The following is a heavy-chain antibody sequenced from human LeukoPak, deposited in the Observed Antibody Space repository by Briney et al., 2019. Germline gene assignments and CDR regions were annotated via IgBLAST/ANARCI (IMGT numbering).Heavy chain of an antibody. Sequence: SETLSLTCAVYGGPLSGYYWSWIRQPPGKGLEWIGEINHSGSTNYNPSLKSRVTISVDTSKNQFSLKLSSVTAADTAVYYCARGWLQYSEYFQHWGQGTLVTVSS. J-gene: IGHJ1*01. CDR1: GGPLSGYY. CDR2: INHSGST. CDR3: ARGWLQYSEYFQH. D-gene: IGHD5-24*01. V-gene: IGHV4-34*01.